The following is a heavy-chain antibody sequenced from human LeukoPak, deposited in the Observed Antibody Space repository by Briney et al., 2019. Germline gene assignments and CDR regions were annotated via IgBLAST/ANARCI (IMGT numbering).Heavy chain of an antibody. CDR2: IYYSGST. Sequence: ASETLSLTCTVSGGSISSYYWSWIRQPPGKGLEWIGYIYYSGSTNYNPSLKSRVTISVDTSKNQFSLKLSSVTAADTAVYYCARAPITIFGVVPDYWGQGTLVTVSS. J-gene: IGHJ4*02. CDR1: GGSISSYY. V-gene: IGHV4-59*08. D-gene: IGHD3-3*01. CDR3: ARAPITIFGVVPDY.